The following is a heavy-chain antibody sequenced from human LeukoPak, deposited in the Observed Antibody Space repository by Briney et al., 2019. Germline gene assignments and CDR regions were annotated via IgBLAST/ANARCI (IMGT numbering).Heavy chain of an antibody. Sequence: GESLRLSCAASGFTFSNVWMSWVRQVPGKGLEWVGRIRRKTDGETTDHAAPVKGRFTISRDDSKNTLYLQMNSLKTEDTAVYYCARDTGYDWGTEDIWGQGTMVTVSS. D-gene: IGHD3-16*01. CDR1: GFTFSNVW. CDR2: IRRKTDGETT. V-gene: IGHV3-15*01. J-gene: IGHJ3*02. CDR3: ARDTGYDWGTEDI.